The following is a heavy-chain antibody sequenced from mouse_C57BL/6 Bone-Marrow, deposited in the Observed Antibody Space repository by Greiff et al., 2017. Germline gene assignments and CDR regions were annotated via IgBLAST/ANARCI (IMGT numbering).Heavy chain of an antibody. CDR2: IWSGGST. J-gene: IGHJ4*01. CDR3: AKIADYAMDY. V-gene: IGHV2-4*01. Sequence: VKLMESGPGLVQPSQSLSITCTVSGFSLTSYGVHWVRQPPGKGLEWLGVIWSGGSTDYNAAFISRLSISKDNSKSQVFFKMNSLQADDTAIYYCAKIADYAMDYWGQGTSGTVSS. CDR1: GFSLTSYG.